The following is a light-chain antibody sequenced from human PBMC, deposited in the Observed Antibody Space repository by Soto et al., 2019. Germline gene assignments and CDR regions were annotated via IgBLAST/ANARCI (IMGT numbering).Light chain of an antibody. Sequence: EFVLTQSPGTLSLSPGERATLSCRASQTVRNNYLAWYQQKPGQAPRLLIYDASSRATGIPDRFSGSRSGTEFTLTISSLQSEDFAVYYCQQYDNWPPGTFGQGTKVDIK. V-gene: IGKV3-20*01. CDR1: QTVRNNY. J-gene: IGKJ1*01. CDR3: QQYDNWPPGT. CDR2: DAS.